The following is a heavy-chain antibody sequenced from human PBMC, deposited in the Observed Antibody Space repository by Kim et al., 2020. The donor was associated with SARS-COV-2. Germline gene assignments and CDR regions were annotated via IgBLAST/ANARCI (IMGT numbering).Heavy chain of an antibody. Sequence: QKFQGRVTMTRDTSTSTVYMGLSSLRSEDTAVYYCARGVLRAAAGLGFDYWGQGTLVTVSS. J-gene: IGHJ4*02. V-gene: IGHV1-46*01. D-gene: IGHD6-13*01. CDR3: ARGVLRAAAGLGFDY.